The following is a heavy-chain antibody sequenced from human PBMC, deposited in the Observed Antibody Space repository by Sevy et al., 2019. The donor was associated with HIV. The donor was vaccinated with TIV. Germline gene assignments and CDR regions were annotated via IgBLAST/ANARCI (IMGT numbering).Heavy chain of an antibody. D-gene: IGHD3-22*01. V-gene: IGHV1-69*13. J-gene: IGHJ6*02. CDR2: IIPIFGTA. CDR1: GGTFSSYA. CDR3: ARSYDSSGYYYGSYYYGMDV. Sequence: ASVKVSCKASGGTFSSYAISWVRQAPGQGLEWMGGIIPIFGTANYAQKFQGRVTITADESTSTAYMELSSLRSEDTAVYYCARSYDSSGYYYGSYYYGMDVWGQGTTVTVSS.